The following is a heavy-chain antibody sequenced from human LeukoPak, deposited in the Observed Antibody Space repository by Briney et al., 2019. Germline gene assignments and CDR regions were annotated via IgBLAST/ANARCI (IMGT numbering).Heavy chain of an antibody. CDR3: AKDLGYGSGSSFDY. V-gene: IGHV3-23*01. CDR2: ISGGGGGT. J-gene: IGHJ4*02. CDR1: GFTFTSYA. D-gene: IGHD3-10*01. Sequence: PGGSLRLSCAASGFTFTSYAMNWVRQAPGKGLEWVSTISGGGGGTYYADSVKGRFTISRDNSKNTLFLQMNSLRAEDTAVYYCAKDLGYGSGSSFDYWGQGTLVTVSS.